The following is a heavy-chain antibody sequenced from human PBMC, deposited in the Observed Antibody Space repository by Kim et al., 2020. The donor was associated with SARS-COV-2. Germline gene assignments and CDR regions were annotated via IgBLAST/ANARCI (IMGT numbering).Heavy chain of an antibody. J-gene: IGHJ4*02. CDR1: GYTLTELS. D-gene: IGHD3-10*01. CDR2: FDPEDGET. Sequence: ASVKVSCKVSGYTLTELSMHWVRQAPGKGLEWMGGFDPEDGETIYAQKFQGRVTMTEDTSTDTAYMELSSLRSEDTAVYYCATDKAPLYGSGSYAFGYWGQGTLVTVSS. V-gene: IGHV1-24*01. CDR3: ATDKAPLYGSGSYAFGY.